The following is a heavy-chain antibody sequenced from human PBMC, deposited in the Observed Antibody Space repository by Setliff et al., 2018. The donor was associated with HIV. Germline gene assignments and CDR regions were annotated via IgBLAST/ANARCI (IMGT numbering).Heavy chain of an antibody. V-gene: IGHV4-39*01. D-gene: IGHD3-22*01. CDR3: ARRGRDSSGYPDYYFDY. CDR2: IYYSGST. CDR1: GGSISSSSYY. Sequence: SETLSLTCTVSGGSISSSSYYWGWIRQPPGKGLEWIGSIYYSGSTYYNPSLKSRVTISVDTSRNQFSLKLSSVTAADTAVYYCARRGRDSSGYPDYYFDYWGQGTLVTVSS. J-gene: IGHJ4*02.